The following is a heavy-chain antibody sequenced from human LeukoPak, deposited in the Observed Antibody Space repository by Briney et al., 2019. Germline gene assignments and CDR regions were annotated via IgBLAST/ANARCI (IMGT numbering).Heavy chain of an antibody. D-gene: IGHD3-10*01. Sequence: HRGCLRLSRAAPRFTLRGEGMRSGPHAPRKRLEWVSDISGSGGSTYYADPPKGRLTNSRDHSKNTLYLQMKSLRAEETAVYYCATGGSGSYYFYFFTYWGEGKLVTVSS. V-gene: IGHV3-23*01. CDR2: ISGSGGST. J-gene: IGHJ4*02. CDR3: ATGGSGSYYFYFFTY. CDR1: RFTLRGEG.